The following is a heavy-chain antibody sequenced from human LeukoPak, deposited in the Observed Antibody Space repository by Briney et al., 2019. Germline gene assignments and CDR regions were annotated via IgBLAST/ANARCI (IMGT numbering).Heavy chain of an antibody. Sequence: SVKVSCKASGGTFSSYAISWVRQAPGQGLEWMGRIIPILGIANYAQKFQGRVTITADKSTSTAYMELSSLRSEDTAVYYCARVSMGVVVVPVLNGFAPGGQGTLVTVSS. CDR3: ARVSMGVVVVPVLNGFAP. J-gene: IGHJ5*02. CDR2: IIPILGIA. V-gene: IGHV1-69*04. D-gene: IGHD2-2*01. CDR1: GGTFSSYA.